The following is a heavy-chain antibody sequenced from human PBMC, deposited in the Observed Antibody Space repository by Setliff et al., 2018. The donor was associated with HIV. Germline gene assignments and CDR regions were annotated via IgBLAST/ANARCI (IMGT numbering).Heavy chain of an antibody. CDR3: ALMLWGVPY. CDR1: GFSISNNY. V-gene: IGHV3-53*01. J-gene: IGHJ4*02. CDR2: TYREYGA. Sequence: GGSLRLSCAASGFSISNNYMSWVRQAPGKGLEWVAVTYREYGAYYADSVKGRFTVSRDNSKNTVDLQMHSLRAEDTAVYYCALMLWGVPYWGRGTLVTVSS. D-gene: IGHD3-10*01.